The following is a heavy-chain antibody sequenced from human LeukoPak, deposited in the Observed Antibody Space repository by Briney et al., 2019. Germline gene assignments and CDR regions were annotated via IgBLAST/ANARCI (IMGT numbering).Heavy chain of an antibody. Sequence: PGGSLRLSCAASEFTFSRYGMGWVRQAPGKGLEWVSSITEGGDITYYADSVKGRFTISRDDSRNTVFLQTNSLRAEDTAICYCMRSRGFFDYWGQGTLVTVSS. J-gene: IGHJ4*02. CDR2: ITEGGDIT. D-gene: IGHD3-10*01. CDR1: EFTFSRYG. CDR3: MRSRGFFDY. V-gene: IGHV3-23*01.